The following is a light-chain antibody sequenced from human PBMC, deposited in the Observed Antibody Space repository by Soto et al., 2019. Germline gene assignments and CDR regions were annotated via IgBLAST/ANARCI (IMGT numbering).Light chain of an antibody. CDR1: QSVSSSY. J-gene: IGKJ1*01. CDR3: QQRSNWPPWT. Sequence: EIVLTQSPATLSLSLGERATLSCRASQSVSSSYLAWYQQKPGQAPRLLIYDASNRATGIPARFSGSGSGTDFTLTISSLEPQDFAVYYCQQRSNWPPWTFGQGTKVDIK. CDR2: DAS. V-gene: IGKV3-11*01.